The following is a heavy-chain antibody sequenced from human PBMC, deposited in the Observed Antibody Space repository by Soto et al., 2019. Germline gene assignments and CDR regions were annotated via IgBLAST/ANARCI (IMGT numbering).Heavy chain of an antibody. Sequence: QVQLQESGPGLVKPSGTLSLTCAVSGGSITSSNWWSWVRQPPGKGLEWIGEIYRSGGTYDNPSLTSRVTISVDKSKHHFSLNLSSVTAADPAIYYCARDAYGADFDLWGRGTLVTVSS. V-gene: IGHV4-4*02. J-gene: IGHJ2*01. CDR2: IYRSGGT. CDR3: ARDAYGADFDL. CDR1: GGSITSSNW. D-gene: IGHD4-17*01.